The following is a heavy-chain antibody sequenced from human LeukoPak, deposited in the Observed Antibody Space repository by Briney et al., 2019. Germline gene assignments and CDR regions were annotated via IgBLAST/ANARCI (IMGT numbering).Heavy chain of an antibody. V-gene: IGHV4-4*07. J-gene: IGHJ4*02. CDR1: GGSINSYY. CDR2: IYTGENT. D-gene: IGHD3-10*01. CDR3: AREAGGGWDYFDY. Sequence: SETLSLTCTVSGGSINSYYWSYIRQPAGKGLDWIGRIYTGENTNYDPSLKSRVTMSVDTSKNQFSLKLSSVTAADTAVYYCAREAGGGWDYFDYWGQGTLVTVSS.